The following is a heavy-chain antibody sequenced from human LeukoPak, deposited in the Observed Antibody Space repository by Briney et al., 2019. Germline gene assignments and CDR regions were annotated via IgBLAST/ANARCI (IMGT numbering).Heavy chain of an antibody. V-gene: IGHV6-1*01. Sequence: SQTLSLTCAISGDSVSSNSGAWNWVRLSPSRGLEWLGRTYYRSKWYSHYSVSVRSRITINPDTSRNQFSLQLNSVTPEDTAVYYCAKGPGYFQHWGQGTLVTVSS. J-gene: IGHJ1*01. D-gene: IGHD2-8*02. CDR2: TYYRSKWYS. CDR1: GDSVSSNSGA. CDR3: AKGPGYFQH.